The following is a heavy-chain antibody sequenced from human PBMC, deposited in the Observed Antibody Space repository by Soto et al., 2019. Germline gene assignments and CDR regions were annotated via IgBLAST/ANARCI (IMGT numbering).Heavy chain of an antibody. CDR3: ARHHPPGVWFDP. J-gene: IGHJ5*02. Sequence: QLQLQESGPGLVKPSETLSLTCAVSGGSISSSSYYWGWIRQPPGKGLEWIGSIYYSESTYYNPSLKSRVTISVDTSMNQFSLRLSSVTAADTAVYYCARHHPPGVWFDPWGQGTLVIVSS. D-gene: IGHD3-10*01. CDR2: IYYSEST. V-gene: IGHV4-39*01. CDR1: GGSISSSSYY.